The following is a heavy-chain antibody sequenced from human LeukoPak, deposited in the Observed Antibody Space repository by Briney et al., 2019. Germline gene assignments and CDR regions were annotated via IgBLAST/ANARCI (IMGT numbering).Heavy chain of an antibody. CDR2: INPNSGGT. J-gene: IGHJ4*02. Sequence: ASVKVSCKASGYTFTGYYMHWVRQAPGQGLEWMGWINPNSGGTNYAQKFQGWVTMTRDTSISTAYMELSSLRSEDTAVYYCAREAVGGMAPGDYWGQGTLVTVSS. V-gene: IGHV1-2*04. CDR3: AREAVGGMAPGDY. D-gene: IGHD5-24*01. CDR1: GYTFTGYY.